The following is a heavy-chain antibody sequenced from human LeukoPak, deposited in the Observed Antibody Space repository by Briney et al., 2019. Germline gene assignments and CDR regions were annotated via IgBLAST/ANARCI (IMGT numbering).Heavy chain of an antibody. J-gene: IGHJ6*02. Sequence: PGGSLKLSCATSGFTFDDYAIHWVRQAPGKGLEWVSLISGDGDNTFYADSVKGRFTISRDNSKNSLFLQMNSLRTEDTALYYCAKVSRGSSLVTTISAYYFYGMDVWGQGTTVIVSS. CDR2: ISGDGDNT. D-gene: IGHD5-12*01. CDR3: AKVSRGSSLVTTISAYYFYGMDV. V-gene: IGHV3-43*02. CDR1: GFTFDDYA.